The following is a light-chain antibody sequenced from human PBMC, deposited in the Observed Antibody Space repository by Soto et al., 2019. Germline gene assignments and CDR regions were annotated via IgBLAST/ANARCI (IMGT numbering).Light chain of an antibody. V-gene: IGKV3D-15*01. CDR2: GAS. CDR3: HQYNFWPT. J-gene: IGKJ1*01. CDR1: QSVSND. Sequence: EIVMTQSPATWSVSPGERATVSFRASQSVSNDLAWYQQKPGQAPRLLIYGASSRATGIPDRFSGSGSGTDFTLTISSLQSEDFAVYYCHQYNFWPTFGQGTKVDIK.